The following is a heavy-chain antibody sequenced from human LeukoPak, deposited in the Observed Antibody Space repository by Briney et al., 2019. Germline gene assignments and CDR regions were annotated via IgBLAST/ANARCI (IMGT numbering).Heavy chain of an antibody. Sequence: SETLSLTCAVYGGSFSGYYWSWIRQPPGKGLEWIGEINHSGSTNYNPSLKSRVTISVDTSKNQFSLKLSSVTAADTAVYYCARGRCSSTSCYSGSAKPGYYMDVWGKGTTVTVSS. D-gene: IGHD2-2*01. V-gene: IGHV4-34*01. CDR2: INHSGST. CDR3: ARGRCSSTSCYSGSAKPGYYMDV. J-gene: IGHJ6*03. CDR1: GGSFSGYY.